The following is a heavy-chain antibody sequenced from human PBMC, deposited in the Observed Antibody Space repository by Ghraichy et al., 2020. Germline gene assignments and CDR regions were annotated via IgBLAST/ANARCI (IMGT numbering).Heavy chain of an antibody. CDR2: IHYSGST. CDR3: AGHLRYFGSGSYYKIIPNFDS. V-gene: IGHV4-39*01. D-gene: IGHD3-10*01. CDR1: GGSISSSSYY. Sequence: SETLSLTCTVSGGSISSSSYYWGWIRQPPGKGLEWIGSIHYSGSTYYNPSLKSRVTISVDTSKNQFSLKLNSVTAADTAVYYCAGHLRYFGSGSYYKIIPNFDSWGKGTLITVSS. J-gene: IGHJ4*02.